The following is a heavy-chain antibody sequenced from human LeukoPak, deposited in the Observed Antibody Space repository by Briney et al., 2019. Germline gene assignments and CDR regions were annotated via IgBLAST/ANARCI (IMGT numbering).Heavy chain of an antibody. Sequence: ASVNVSCKASGYTFTTYYMHGVRQAPGQGLEWMGWINPNTGDTNYTQKFQVRVTMTRDTSINTAYMELSRLRSDDTAVYYCARACGDYWGQGTLVTVSS. CDR1: GYTFTTYY. J-gene: IGHJ4*02. CDR2: INPNTGDT. CDR3: ARACGDY. V-gene: IGHV1-2*02.